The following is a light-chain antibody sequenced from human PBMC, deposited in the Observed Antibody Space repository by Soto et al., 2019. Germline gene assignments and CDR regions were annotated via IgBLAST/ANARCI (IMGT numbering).Light chain of an antibody. CDR1: SSDVGGYNY. CDR3: SSYASSGAVV. V-gene: IGLV2-14*01. CDR2: EVS. J-gene: IGLJ3*02. Sequence: QSVLTQPASVSGSPGQSITISCTGTSSDVGGYNYVSWYQQHAGKAPKLMIYEVSNRPSGVSNRFSGSKSGNTASLTISGLQAEDEADYYCSSYASSGAVVFGGGTKLTVL.